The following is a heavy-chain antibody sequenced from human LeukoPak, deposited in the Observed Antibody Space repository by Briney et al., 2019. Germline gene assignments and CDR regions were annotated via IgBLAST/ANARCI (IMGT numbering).Heavy chain of an antibody. D-gene: IGHD3-3*01. Sequence: GESLKISCKGSGYSFTSYWIGWVRQMPGKGLEWMGIIYPGDSDTRYSPSFQGQVTISADKSISTAYLQWSSLKASDTAMYYCARPVLPRDYDFWSGYYRDWFDPWGQGTLVTVSS. CDR3: ARPVLPRDYDFWSGYYRDWFDP. CDR2: IYPGDSDT. J-gene: IGHJ5*02. V-gene: IGHV5-51*01. CDR1: GYSFTSYW.